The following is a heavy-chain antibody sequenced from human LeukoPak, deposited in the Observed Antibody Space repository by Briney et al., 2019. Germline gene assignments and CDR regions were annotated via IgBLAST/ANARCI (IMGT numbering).Heavy chain of an antibody. D-gene: IGHD3-22*01. CDR3: ARDYDNGGNRAIDL. Sequence: PSETLSLTCTVSGGSNSSYYWSWIRQPPGKGLEWIGYIYYSGSTNYNPSLKSRVTISVDTSKNQFSLKLSSVTAADTAVYYCARDYDNGGNRAIDLWGRGTLVTVSS. J-gene: IGHJ2*01. CDR1: GGSNSSYY. V-gene: IGHV4-59*01. CDR2: IYYSGST.